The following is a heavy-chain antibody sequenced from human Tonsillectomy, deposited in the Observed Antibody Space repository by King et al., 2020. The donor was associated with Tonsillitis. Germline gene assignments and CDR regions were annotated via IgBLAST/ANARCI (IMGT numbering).Heavy chain of an antibody. Sequence: VQLVESGGGVVQPGRSLRLSCAASGFTFSSYGMHWVRQAPGKGLEWVAVISYVGSNKYYADSVKGRFTISRDNSKNTLYLQMNSLRAEDTAVYYCARYPRGTWYFDLWGGGTRVTVSS. CDR3: ARYPRGTWYFDL. J-gene: IGHJ2*01. CDR1: GFTFSSYG. V-gene: IGHV3-33*05. CDR2: ISYVGSNK. D-gene: IGHD3-10*01.